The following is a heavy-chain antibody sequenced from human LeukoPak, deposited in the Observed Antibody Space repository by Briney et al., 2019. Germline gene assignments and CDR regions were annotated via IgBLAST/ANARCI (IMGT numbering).Heavy chain of an antibody. Sequence: SETLSLTCTVSGGSISYYYWSWIRQSPGKGLEWIGYIYYSGTTNYNPSLKSRVTISVDTSKNQSSLQLRSVTAADTAVYYCAREDPQTTVPEGMDVWGQGTSVTVSS. CDR3: AREDPQTTVPEGMDV. D-gene: IGHD4-17*01. V-gene: IGHV4-59*01. J-gene: IGHJ6*02. CDR1: GGSISYYY. CDR2: IYYSGTT.